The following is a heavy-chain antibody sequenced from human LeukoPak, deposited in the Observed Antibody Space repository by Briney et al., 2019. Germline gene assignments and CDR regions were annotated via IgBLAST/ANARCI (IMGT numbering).Heavy chain of an antibody. Sequence: SETLSLTCTVSGGSISSSSYYWGWIRQPPGKGLEWIGSIYYSGRTYYNPSLKSRVTISVDTSKNQFSLKLSSVTAADTAVYYCAGEGNYALEHWGQGTLVTVFS. D-gene: IGHD1-7*01. V-gene: IGHV4-39*01. CDR1: GGSISSSSYY. CDR3: AGEGNYALEH. J-gene: IGHJ1*01. CDR2: IYYSGRT.